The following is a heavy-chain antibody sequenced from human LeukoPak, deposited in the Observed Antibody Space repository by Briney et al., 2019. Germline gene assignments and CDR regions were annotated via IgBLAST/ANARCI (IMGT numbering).Heavy chain of an antibody. CDR2: INPNSGGT. CDR1: GYTFTGYY. V-gene: IGHV1-2*02. Sequence: ASVKVSCKASGYTFTGYYMHWVRQAPGQGLEWMGWINPNSGGTNYAQKFQGRVTMTRDTSISTAYMELSRLRSDDTAVYYCARDKGTWANWFDPWGQGTLVTVSS. J-gene: IGHJ5*02. CDR3: ARDKGTWANWFDP. D-gene: IGHD3-10*01.